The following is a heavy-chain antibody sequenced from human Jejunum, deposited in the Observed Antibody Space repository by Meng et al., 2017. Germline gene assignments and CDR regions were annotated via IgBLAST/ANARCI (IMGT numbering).Heavy chain of an antibody. CDR2: IGTADDT. D-gene: IGHD5-24*01. CDR1: GFTFRNYD. Sequence: GESLKISCAASGFTFRNYDMHWVRQTTGQGLEWVSAIGTADDTYYAASVKGRFTISRDDAKNSLFLQMNSLSAGDTAVYYCAREVREGSGGHWLQPLDYWGQGVLVTVSS. J-gene: IGHJ4*02. CDR3: AREVREGSGGHWLQPLDY. V-gene: IGHV3-13*01.